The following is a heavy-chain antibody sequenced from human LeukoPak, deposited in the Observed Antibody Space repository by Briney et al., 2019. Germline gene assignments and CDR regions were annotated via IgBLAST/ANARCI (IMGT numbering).Heavy chain of an antibody. V-gene: IGHV4-59*01. CDR3: ARAASSWSFDY. J-gene: IGHJ4*02. Sequence: PSETLSLTCTVSGVSLSNYYWSWIHQPPGKGLEWIGYIYYSGSTNYSPSLKSRVTISVDTSKNQFSLKLSSVTAADTAVYYCARAASSWSFDYWGQGTLVTVSS. CDR2: IYYSGST. CDR1: GVSLSNYY. D-gene: IGHD6-13*01.